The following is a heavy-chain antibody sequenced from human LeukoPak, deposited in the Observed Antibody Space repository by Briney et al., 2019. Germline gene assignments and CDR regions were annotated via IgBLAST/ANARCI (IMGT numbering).Heavy chain of an antibody. J-gene: IGHJ5*02. Sequence: PSETLSLTCAVYGGSFSGYYWSWIRQPPGKRLEWIGEINHSGSTNYNPSLKSRVTISVDTSKNQFSLKLSSVTAADTAVYYCARRKGNYYGSGSYKFDPWGQGTLVTVSS. CDR3: ARRKGNYYGSGSYKFDP. CDR2: INHSGST. V-gene: IGHV4-34*01. D-gene: IGHD3-10*01. CDR1: GGSFSGYY.